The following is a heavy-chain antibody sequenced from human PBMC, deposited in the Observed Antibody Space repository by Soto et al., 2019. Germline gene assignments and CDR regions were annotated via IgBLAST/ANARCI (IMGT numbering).Heavy chain of an antibody. V-gene: IGHV3-23*01. D-gene: IGHD5-12*01. Sequence: GGSLRLSCAASGFTFSSYAMRWVRRAPGKGLEWVSAISGSGGTTYHADSVKGRFTISRDNSKNTLYLEMNSLRAEDTAVYYCAKEARYSGYDWSSSFDIWGQGTKVTVSS. CDR3: AKEARYSGYDWSSSFDI. CDR2: ISGSGGTT. CDR1: GFTFSSYA. J-gene: IGHJ3*02.